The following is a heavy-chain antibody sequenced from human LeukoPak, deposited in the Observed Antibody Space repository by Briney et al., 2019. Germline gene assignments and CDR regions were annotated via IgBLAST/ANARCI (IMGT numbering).Heavy chain of an antibody. J-gene: IGHJ4*02. D-gene: IGHD4-17*01. CDR2: ISHDGSNK. Sequence: GGSLRLSCAASGFTFSSYAMHWVRQAPGKGLEWVAVISHDGSNKYYADSVKGRFTISRDNSRNTLYLQMNSLRAEDTAVYYCARVTVTTTSDYFDYWGQGTLVTVSS. CDR3: ARVTVTTTSDYFDY. CDR1: GFTFSSYA. V-gene: IGHV3-30*14.